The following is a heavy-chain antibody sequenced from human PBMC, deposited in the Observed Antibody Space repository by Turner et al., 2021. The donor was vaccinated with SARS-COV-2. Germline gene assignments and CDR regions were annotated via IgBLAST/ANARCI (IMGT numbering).Heavy chain of an antibody. V-gene: IGHV3-74*01. J-gene: IGHJ4*02. CDR3: ARGVTVAGITPFGY. CDR2: INSDGSST. Sequence: EVQLVESGGGLVQPGGSLRLSCAASGFTFSSYWMHWVRHAPGKGLVWVSRINSDGSSTRYADSVKGRFTVSRDNAKNTLYLQMNSLRAEDTAVYYCARGVTVAGITPFGYWGQGTLVTVSS. CDR1: GFTFSSYW. D-gene: IGHD6-19*01.